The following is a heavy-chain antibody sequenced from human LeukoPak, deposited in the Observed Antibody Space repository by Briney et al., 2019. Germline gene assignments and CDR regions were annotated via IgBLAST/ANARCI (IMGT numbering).Heavy chain of an antibody. V-gene: IGHV3-30-3*01. CDR2: ISYDGSNK. CDR3: AKDPYYDSSGYCDY. D-gene: IGHD3-22*01. Sequence: PGRSLRLACAASGLTLTSYSMHWVRQAPGKGLEWVAVISYDGSNKYYADSVKGRFTISRDNSKNTMFLQMNSLRAEDTAVYYCAKDPYYDSSGYCDYWGQGTLVTVSS. CDR1: GLTLTSYS. J-gene: IGHJ4*02.